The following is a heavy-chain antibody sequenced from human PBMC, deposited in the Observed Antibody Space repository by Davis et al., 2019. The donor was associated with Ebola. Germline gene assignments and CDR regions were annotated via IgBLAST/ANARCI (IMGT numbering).Heavy chain of an antibody. Sequence: SLKLSCAASGFTFDDYAMHWVRQAPGKGLEWVSGISWNSGSIGYADSVKGRFTISRDNSKNSLYLQMNSLRTEDTALYYCAKDWGSGGFDYWGQGTLVTVSS. V-gene: IGHV3-9*01. D-gene: IGHD2-15*01. CDR2: ISWNSGSI. J-gene: IGHJ4*02. CDR1: GFTFDDYA. CDR3: AKDWGSGGFDY.